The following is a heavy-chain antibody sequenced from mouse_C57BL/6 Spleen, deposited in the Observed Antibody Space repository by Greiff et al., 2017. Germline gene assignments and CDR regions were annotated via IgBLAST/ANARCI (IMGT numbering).Heavy chain of an antibody. D-gene: IGHD4-1*01. V-gene: IGHV1-80*01. CDR3: GRGNWDRHDY. J-gene: IGHJ2*01. CDR2: IYPGDGDT. Sequence: QVTLKESGAELVKPGASVKISCKASGYAFSSYWMNWVKQRPGKGLEWIGQIYPGDGDTNYNGKFKGKATLTADKSSSTAYMQLSSLTSEDSAVYFCGRGNWDRHDYWGQGTTLTVSS. CDR1: GYAFSSYW.